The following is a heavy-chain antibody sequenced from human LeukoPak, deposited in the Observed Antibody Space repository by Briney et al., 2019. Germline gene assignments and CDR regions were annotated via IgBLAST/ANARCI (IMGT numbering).Heavy chain of an antibody. V-gene: IGHV3-7*01. CDR3: ARDRLPSQYAGVWFDP. CDR2: IKQDGSEK. Sequence: GGSLRLSCAASGFNFHNYWMSWVRQAPGKGLEWVANIKQDGSEKYYVDSVKGRFTISRDNAENSLYLQMNSLRAEDTAVYYCARDRLPSQYAGVWFDPWGQGTLVTVSS. CDR1: GFNFHNYW. D-gene: IGHD3-16*01. J-gene: IGHJ5*02.